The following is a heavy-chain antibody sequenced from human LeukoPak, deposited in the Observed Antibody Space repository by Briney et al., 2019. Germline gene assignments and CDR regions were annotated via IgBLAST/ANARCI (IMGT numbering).Heavy chain of an antibody. D-gene: IGHD3-16*02. CDR3: ARGVRGYDYVWGSYRYVHPFDY. J-gene: IGHJ4*02. V-gene: IGHV3-9*01. CDR2: ISWNSVSI. Sequence: GGSLRLSCVASGFDFDDFAMEWVRLAPGKGLEWVAGISWNSVSIGYADSVKGRFTISRDNAKKTLFLQMDSLRAEDTAVYYCARGVRGYDYVWGSYRYVHPFDYWGQGTLVTVSS. CDR1: GFDFDDFA.